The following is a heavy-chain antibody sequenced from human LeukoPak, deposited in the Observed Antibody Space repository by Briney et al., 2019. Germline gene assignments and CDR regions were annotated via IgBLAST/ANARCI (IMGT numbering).Heavy chain of an antibody. J-gene: IGHJ4*02. CDR1: RFTFTSYA. D-gene: IGHD5-24*01. V-gene: IGHV3-23*01. Sequence: PGGSLRLSCAASRFTFTSYAMSWVRQAPGKGLEWVSAISGSGGSTYYADSVKGRFTISRDNSKSTLFLQMNSLRAEDTAVYYCAKDPRVGSRVATPCHWGQGTLVTVPS. CDR2: ISGSGGST. CDR3: AKDPRVGSRVATPCH.